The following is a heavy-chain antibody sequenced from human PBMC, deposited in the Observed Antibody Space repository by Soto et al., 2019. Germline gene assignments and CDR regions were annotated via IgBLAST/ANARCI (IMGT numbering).Heavy chain of an antibody. Sequence: PGGSLRLSCTVSGFTFSAFAMYWVRQAPGEGLEWVALISYDGTNEDYAESVRGRFTISRDNSKNTLYLDMNSLSAEDSAVYFCAKGVVREPAYFDYWGQGTLVTVSS. CDR1: GFTFSAFA. V-gene: IGHV3-30*18. J-gene: IGHJ4*02. CDR3: AKGVVREPAYFDY. D-gene: IGHD3-10*01. CDR2: ISYDGTNE.